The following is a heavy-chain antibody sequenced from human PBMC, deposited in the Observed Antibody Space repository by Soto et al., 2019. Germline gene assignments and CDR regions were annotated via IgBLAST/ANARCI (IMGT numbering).Heavy chain of an antibody. CDR1: GGSFSGHY. D-gene: IGHD3-22*01. V-gene: IGHV4-34*01. J-gene: IGHJ3*01. CDR2: ITHSGST. Sequence: SETLSLTCAVYGGSFSGHYWSWIRQPPRQGLEWIGEITHSGSTNYNPSLKSRVTISVDTSKNQFSLKLSSVTAADTAVYYCARGKYYYDSSGYYQRSRVISRLHAFDFWGGGEMGTV. CDR3: ARGKYYYDSSGYYQRSRVISRLHAFDF.